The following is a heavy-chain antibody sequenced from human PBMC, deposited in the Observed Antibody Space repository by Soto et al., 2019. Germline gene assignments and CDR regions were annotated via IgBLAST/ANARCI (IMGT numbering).Heavy chain of an antibody. Sequence: GGSLSFPCEASEFPLNNAWISGIRRAPGKGLEWVGRIKSKTDGGTVDYAAPVKGRFTISRDDSKSTLYLQMNSLKNEDTAVYYCSFQESTTVTTFENWGHGTLVTVSS. V-gene: IGHV3-15*01. J-gene: IGHJ4*01. CDR1: EFPLNNAW. CDR2: IKSKTDGGTV. CDR3: SFQESTTVTTFEN. D-gene: IGHD4-17*01.